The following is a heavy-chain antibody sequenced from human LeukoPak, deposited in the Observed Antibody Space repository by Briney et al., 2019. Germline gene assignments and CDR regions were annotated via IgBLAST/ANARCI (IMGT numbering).Heavy chain of an antibody. V-gene: IGHV6-1*01. D-gene: IGHD6-19*01. J-gene: IGHJ4*02. Sequence: SQTLSLTCVVSGDSVSSKNGAWNWIRQSPSRGLEWLGRTYYRPKWYKDYAESMEGRMTISQDTSKNQYSLHLNSVTPDDTAVYYCARDFGTTGWHTFDYWGQGTLVTVSS. CDR2: TYYRPKWYK. CDR1: GDSVSSKNGA. CDR3: ARDFGTTGWHTFDY.